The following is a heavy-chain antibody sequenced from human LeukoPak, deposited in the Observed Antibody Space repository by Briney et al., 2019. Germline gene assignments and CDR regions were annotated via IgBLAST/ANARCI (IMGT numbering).Heavy chain of an antibody. J-gene: IGHJ4*02. CDR3: ARAVDYGSGSYLYYFDY. Sequence: GGSLRLSCVASGFTFSSYSMNWVRQAPGKGLEWVSSISSSSSYIYYADSVKGRFTISRDNAKNSLYLQMNSLRAEDTAVYYCARAVDYGSGSYLYYFDYWGQGTLVTVSS. V-gene: IGHV3-21*01. CDR2: ISSSSSYI. D-gene: IGHD3-10*01. CDR1: GFTFSSYS.